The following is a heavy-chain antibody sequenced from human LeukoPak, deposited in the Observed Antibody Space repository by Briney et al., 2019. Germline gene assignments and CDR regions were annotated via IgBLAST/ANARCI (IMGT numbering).Heavy chain of an antibody. V-gene: IGHV3-48*01. Sequence: GGSLRLSCAASGFTFTNCAMGWVRQAPGKGLEWVSNIGTSSTTIYYADSVKGRFTISRDNVKNSLYLQMNSLRADDTAVYYCARFAAGGSYYYYMDVWGKGTTVTVSS. D-gene: IGHD6-25*01. CDR2: IGTSSTTI. CDR3: ARFAAGGSYYYYMDV. CDR1: GFTFTNCA. J-gene: IGHJ6*03.